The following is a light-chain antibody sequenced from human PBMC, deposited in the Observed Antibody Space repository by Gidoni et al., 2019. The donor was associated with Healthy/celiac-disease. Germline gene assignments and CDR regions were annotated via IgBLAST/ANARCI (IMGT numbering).Light chain of an antibody. Sequence: DIQLTPSPSSLSASVGDSVTITCRASQSISSYLNWYQQKPGKAPKLLIYAASSLQSGVPSRFSGSGSGTDFTLTISSLQPEDFATYYCQQSYSTPPLTFGGGTKVEIK. CDR3: QQSYSTPPLT. V-gene: IGKV1-39*01. CDR1: QSISSY. J-gene: IGKJ4*01. CDR2: AAS.